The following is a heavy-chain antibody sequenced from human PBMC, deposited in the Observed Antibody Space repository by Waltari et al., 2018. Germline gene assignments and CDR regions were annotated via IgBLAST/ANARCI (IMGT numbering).Heavy chain of an antibody. CDR3: ARDLLYYDSSGSSDY. CDR1: GFTFSSYA. Sequence: QVQLVESGGGVVQPGRSLRLSCAASGFTFSSYAMHWVRQAPGKGLEWVAVISYDGSNKYYADSVKGRFTISRDNSKNTLYLQMNSLRAEDTAVYYCARDLLYYDSSGSSDYWGQGTLVTVSS. CDR2: ISYDGSNK. V-gene: IGHV3-30-3*01. D-gene: IGHD3-22*01. J-gene: IGHJ4*02.